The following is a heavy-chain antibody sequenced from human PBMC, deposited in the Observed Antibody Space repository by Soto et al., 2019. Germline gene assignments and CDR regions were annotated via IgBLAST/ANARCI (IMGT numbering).Heavy chain of an antibody. Sequence: QVHLVQSGAEVKKPGASVKVSCKASGYTFTSYGISWVRQAPGQGLEWMGWISAYNGNTNYAQKLQGRVTMTTDTSTSTAYMELRTLKSDDTAVYYCARVDPTYIFGYPSFDYWGQGTLVTVSS. D-gene: IGHD5-18*01. V-gene: IGHV1-18*04. J-gene: IGHJ4*02. CDR3: ARVDPTYIFGYPSFDY. CDR2: ISAYNGNT. CDR1: GYTFTSYG.